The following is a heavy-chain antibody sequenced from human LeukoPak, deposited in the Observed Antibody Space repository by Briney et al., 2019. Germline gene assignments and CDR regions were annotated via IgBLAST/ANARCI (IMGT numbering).Heavy chain of an antibody. V-gene: IGHV4-39*01. CDR1: GGSISSSPYY. CDR3: ARPVPSRLGWFDP. J-gene: IGHJ5*02. CDR2: IYYSGST. D-gene: IGHD1-1*01. Sequence: SETLSLTCTVSGGSISSSPYYWGWIRQPPGKGLEWIGSIYYSGSTYYNPSLKSRVTISVDTSKHQFSLKLPSVTAADTAVYYCARPVPSRLGWFDPWGQGTLVTVSS.